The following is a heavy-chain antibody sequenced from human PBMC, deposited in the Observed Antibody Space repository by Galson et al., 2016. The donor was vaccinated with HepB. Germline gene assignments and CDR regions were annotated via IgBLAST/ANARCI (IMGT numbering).Heavy chain of an antibody. D-gene: IGHD5-12*01. Sequence: SVKVSGKASGFTFTAYGISRVRQAPGQGLEWMGWINAYNGNTNYAQSFQGRVTMTTDTSTGTAYMELWNLRSDDTALYYCARVLGGYDFYPWGQGTLVTVSS. CDR1: GFTFTAYG. V-gene: IGHV1-18*01. J-gene: IGHJ5*02. CDR2: INAYNGNT. CDR3: ARVLGGYDFYP.